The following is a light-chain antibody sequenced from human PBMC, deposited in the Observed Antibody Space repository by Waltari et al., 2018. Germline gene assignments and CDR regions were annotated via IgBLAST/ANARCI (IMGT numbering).Light chain of an antibody. CDR1: SSDMGAYNF. V-gene: IGLV2-14*03. CDR3: SSYTTGSTRYV. CDR2: DVN. J-gene: IGLJ1*01. Sequence: QSALTQPASVSGSPGPSITISCTGTSSDMGAYNFVSWYQKHPGKAPKVMIYDVNNRPSVVSSRFSGSKSGNTASLTISGLQAEDEADYYCSSYTTGSTRYVFGSGTKVTVL.